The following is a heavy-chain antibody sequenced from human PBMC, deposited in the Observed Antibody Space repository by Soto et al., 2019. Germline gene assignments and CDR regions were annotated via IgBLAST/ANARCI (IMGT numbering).Heavy chain of an antibody. D-gene: IGHD6-13*01. CDR1: GFTFSSYA. CDR3: ATYPGQQLLLFY. J-gene: IGHJ4*02. CDR2: ISGSGGST. Sequence: GGSLRLSCAASGFTFSSYAMSWVRQAPGKGLEWVSAISGSGGSTYYADSVKGRFTISRDNSKNTLYLQMNSLRAEDAAVYYCATYPGQQLLLFYWGQGTLVTVSS. V-gene: IGHV3-23*01.